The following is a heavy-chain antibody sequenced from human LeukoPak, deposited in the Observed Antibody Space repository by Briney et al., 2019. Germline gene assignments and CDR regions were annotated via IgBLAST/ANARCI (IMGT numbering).Heavy chain of an antibody. J-gene: IGHJ5*02. CDR3: ARDFGEASLPNWFDP. Sequence: SETLSLTCIVSGGSISSTSYYWGWIRQTPGKGLEWIGSTSHSDSPYYNPSLESRVTISLDTSRNLFSLKLTSVTAADTAVYFCARDFGEASLPNWFDPWGQGTLVIVSS. V-gene: IGHV4-39*07. D-gene: IGHD3-16*01. CDR2: TSHSDSP. CDR1: GGSISSTSYY.